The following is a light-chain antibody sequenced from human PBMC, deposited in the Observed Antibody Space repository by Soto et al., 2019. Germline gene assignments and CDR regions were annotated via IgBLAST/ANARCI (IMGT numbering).Light chain of an antibody. V-gene: IGKV3-15*01. CDR3: QQHGSSPPIT. Sequence: EIVMTQSPATLSVSPGERATLSCRASQSVSSKLAWYQQKPGQAPRLLIYGASTRATGIPARFSGSASDTDFTLTISRLEPEDFAVYYCQQHGSSPPITFGQGTRLEIK. CDR2: GAS. J-gene: IGKJ5*01. CDR1: QSVSSK.